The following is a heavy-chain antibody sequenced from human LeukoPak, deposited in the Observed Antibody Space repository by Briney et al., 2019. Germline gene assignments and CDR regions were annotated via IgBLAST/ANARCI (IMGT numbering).Heavy chain of an antibody. V-gene: IGHV4-59*12. CDR1: GGSLRSYY. D-gene: IGHD5-18*01. J-gene: IGHJ4*02. Sequence: SETLSLTCTVSGGSLRSYYWSWIRQPPGKGLEWIGYIYYTGSTDYNPSLKSRVTISVDTSKNQFSLKLSSVTAADTAVYYCARESSGYSYGIGYWGQGTLVTVSS. CDR2: IYYTGST. CDR3: ARESSGYSYGIGY.